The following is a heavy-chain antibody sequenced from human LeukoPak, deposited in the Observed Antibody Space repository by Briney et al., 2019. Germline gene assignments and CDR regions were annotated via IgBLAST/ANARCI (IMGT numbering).Heavy chain of an antibody. CDR1: GFTFSSYA. V-gene: IGHV3-23*01. CDR2: ISGSGGST. J-gene: IGHJ4*02. D-gene: IGHD6-19*01. Sequence: GGFLRLSCAASGFTFSSYAMSWVRQAPGKGLEWVSAISGSGGSTYYADSVKGRFTISRDNSKNTLYLQMNSLRAEDTAVYYCAKDRSLAVAANPFDYWGQGTLVTVSS. CDR3: AKDRSLAVAANPFDY.